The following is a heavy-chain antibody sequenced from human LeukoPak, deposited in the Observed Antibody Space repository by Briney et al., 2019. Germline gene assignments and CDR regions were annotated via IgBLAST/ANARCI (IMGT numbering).Heavy chain of an antibody. Sequence: PGGSLRLSCAAPGFTFSSYGMHWVRQAPGKGLEWVAVISYDGSNKYYADSVKGRFTISRDNSKNTLYLQMNSLRAEDTAVYYCAKDPKGWLQLGWFDPWGQGTLVTVSS. CDR2: ISYDGSNK. J-gene: IGHJ5*02. V-gene: IGHV3-30*18. D-gene: IGHD5-24*01. CDR1: GFTFSSYG. CDR3: AKDPKGWLQLGWFDP.